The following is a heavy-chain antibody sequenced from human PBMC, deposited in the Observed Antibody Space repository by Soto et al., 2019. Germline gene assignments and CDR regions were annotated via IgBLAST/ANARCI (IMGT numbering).Heavy chain of an antibody. V-gene: IGHV4-34*01. CDR1: GGSFSGYY. D-gene: IGHD3-22*01. J-gene: IGHJ4*02. CDR2: INHSGST. CDR3: ARERYDSSFDY. Sequence: SETLSLTCAVYGGSFSGYYWSWIRQPPGKGLEWIGYINHSGSTNYNPSLKSRVTISVDTSKNQFSLKLSSVTAADTAVYYCARERYDSSFDYWGQGTLVTVPS.